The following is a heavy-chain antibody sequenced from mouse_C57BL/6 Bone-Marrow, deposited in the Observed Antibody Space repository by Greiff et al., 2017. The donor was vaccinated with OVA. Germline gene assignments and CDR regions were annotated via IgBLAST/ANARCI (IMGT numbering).Heavy chain of an antibody. V-gene: IGHV1-15*01. D-gene: IGHD1-1*01. J-gene: IGHJ4*01. Sequence: QVQLQQSGAELVRPGASVTLSCKASGYTFTDYDMHWVKQSPVNGLEWIGAIDPETGGTASNQQFKGKAILTADKSSSTAYMALRSLTSADSAVYYCTRARYYGSSYEDAMDYWGQGTSVTVSS. CDR1: GYTFTDYD. CDR2: IDPETGGT. CDR3: TRARYYGSSYEDAMDY.